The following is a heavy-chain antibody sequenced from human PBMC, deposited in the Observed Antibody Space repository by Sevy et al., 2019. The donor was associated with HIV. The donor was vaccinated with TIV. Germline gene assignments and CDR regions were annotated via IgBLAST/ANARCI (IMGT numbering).Heavy chain of an antibody. J-gene: IGHJ4*02. Sequence: GGSLRLSCAASGFTFSSNWMTWVRQAPGKGLEWVANVKQDMSEKYYADSVKGRFTISRDNAKNLLLLQMNSLRDEETAVYYCARAQQVTMLVVIGGLYFDLWGQGTLGTVSS. CDR1: GFTFSSNW. CDR3: ARAQQVTMLVVIGGLYFDL. CDR2: VKQDMSEK. V-gene: IGHV3-7*01. D-gene: IGHD3-3*01.